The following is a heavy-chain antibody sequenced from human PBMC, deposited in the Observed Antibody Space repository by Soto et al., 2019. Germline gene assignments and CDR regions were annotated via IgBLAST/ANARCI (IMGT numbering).Heavy chain of an antibody. J-gene: IGHJ3*02. CDR3: ARDGHCSGGSCRGPAFDI. CDR1: GGTFSSYS. Sequence: SVKVSCKASGGTFSSYSISWVRHAPGQGLEWMGGIIPIFGTANYAQKFQGRVTITADESTSTAYMELSSLRSEDTAVYYCARDGHCSGGSCRGPAFDIWGQGTMVTVSS. D-gene: IGHD2-15*01. CDR2: IIPIFGTA. V-gene: IGHV1-69*13.